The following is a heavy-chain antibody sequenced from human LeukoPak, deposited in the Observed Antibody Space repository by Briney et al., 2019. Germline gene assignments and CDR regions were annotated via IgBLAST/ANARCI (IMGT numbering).Heavy chain of an antibody. CDR3: ARGDGYNYNWFDP. Sequence: PSETLSLTCTVSGGSISSYYRSWIRQPPGKGLEWIGYIYYSGSTNYNPSLKSRVTISVDTSKNQFSLKLSSVTAADTAVYYCARGDGYNYNWFDPWGQGTLVTVSS. CDR2: IYYSGST. J-gene: IGHJ5*02. CDR1: GGSISSYY. D-gene: IGHD5-24*01. V-gene: IGHV4-59*01.